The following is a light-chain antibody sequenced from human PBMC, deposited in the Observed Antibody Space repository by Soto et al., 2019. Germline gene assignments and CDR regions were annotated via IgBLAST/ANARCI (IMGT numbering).Light chain of an antibody. CDR1: HSISSDH. V-gene: IGKV3-20*01. Sequence: EIVFSQSPGILSLSPGERATLACRAGHSISSDHLAWYQQRPCQSPRLLIYGASSRSTGVPDRFTASVSGTEFTLTISSLQPDDFATYNRQQYNSFSLTFGGGPKVDI. J-gene: IGKJ4*01. CDR3: QQYNSFSLT. CDR2: GAS.